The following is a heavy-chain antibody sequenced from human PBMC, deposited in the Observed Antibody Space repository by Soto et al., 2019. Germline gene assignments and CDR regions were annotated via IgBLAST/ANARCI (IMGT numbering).Heavy chain of an antibody. CDR2: IIPIFGTA. CDR3: ARDHRIAARPYYYYYYGMDV. V-gene: IGHV1-69*06. J-gene: IGHJ6*02. CDR1: GGTFSSYA. D-gene: IGHD6-6*01. Sequence: QVQLVQSGAEVKKPGSSVKVSCKVSGGTFSSYAISWVRQAPGQGLEWMGGIIPIFGTANYAQKFQGRVTITADKSTSTAYMELSSLRSEDTAVYYCARDHRIAARPYYYYYYGMDVWGQGTTVTVSS.